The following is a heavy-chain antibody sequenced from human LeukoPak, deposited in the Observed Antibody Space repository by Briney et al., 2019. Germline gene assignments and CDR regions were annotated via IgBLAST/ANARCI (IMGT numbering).Heavy chain of an antibody. J-gene: IGHJ4*02. Sequence: GGSLRLSCTASGFTFSTYTMSWVRQAPGEGLKWVSGILTRGGTYYSDSVRGRFTISRDNSKNTLYLQMNNLRADDTAVYYCAKDRIYADGRWDFDYWGRGTLVTVSS. V-gene: IGHV3-23*01. CDR3: AKDRIYADGRWDFDY. CDR2: ILTRGGT. D-gene: IGHD1-26*01. CDR1: GFTFSTYT.